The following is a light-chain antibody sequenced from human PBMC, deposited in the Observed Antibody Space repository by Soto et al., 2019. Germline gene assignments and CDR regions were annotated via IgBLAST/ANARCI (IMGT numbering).Light chain of an antibody. Sequence: QSVLTQPASVSGSPGQSITISCTGSSSDVGGYKYVSWYQQNPGKAPKLIIYEVSNRPSGVSNRFSGSKSGSTASLTISGLQAEDEADYYCSSYTSSSIVVFGGGTQLTVL. CDR3: SSYTSSSIVV. J-gene: IGLJ2*01. CDR2: EVS. V-gene: IGLV2-14*01. CDR1: SSDVGGYKY.